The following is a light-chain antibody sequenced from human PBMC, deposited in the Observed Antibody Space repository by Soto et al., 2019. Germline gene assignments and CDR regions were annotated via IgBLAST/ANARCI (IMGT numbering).Light chain of an antibody. Sequence: EIVLTQSPGTLSLSPGERATLSCRASQSVSSSYLAWYEQKPGQAPRLLIYGASSRATVNPDRFSGSESGTDFTLSISRLEPDDCAVYYCQQYGSTPTTFGPGTKVDIK. J-gene: IGKJ3*01. CDR2: GAS. V-gene: IGKV3-20*01. CDR1: QSVSSSY. CDR3: QQYGSTPTT.